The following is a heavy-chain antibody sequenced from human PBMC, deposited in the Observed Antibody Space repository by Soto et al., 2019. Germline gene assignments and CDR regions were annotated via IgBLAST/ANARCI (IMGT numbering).Heavy chain of an antibody. Sequence: GASVKVSCKASGYTFTSYGISWVRQARGQGLEWMAWINPYNGNTKYAEKFLGRVTVTTDTSTATAYMEVRSLTSDDTAVFYCARVGVGLAAPRVWPYWGQGTPVTVSS. D-gene: IGHD6-13*01. CDR3: ARVGVGLAAPRVWPY. J-gene: IGHJ4*02. V-gene: IGHV1-18*01. CDR2: INPYNGNT. CDR1: GYTFTSYG.